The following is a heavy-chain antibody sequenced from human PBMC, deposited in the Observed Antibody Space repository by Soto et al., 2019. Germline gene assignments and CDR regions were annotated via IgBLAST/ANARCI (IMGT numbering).Heavy chain of an antibody. J-gene: IGHJ4*02. CDR2: ISSNSRYI. CDR1: GSTFSSHS. Sequence: EVQLVESGGGLVKPGGSLRLSCAASGSTFSSHSMNWVRQAPGKGLEWVSSISSNSRYIYYADSVKGRFTISRDNAKNSLYLQMNSLRAEDTAVYYCARDLTVGSTTDDFDYWGQGTLVTVSS. CDR3: ARDLTVGSTTDDFDY. V-gene: IGHV3-21*01. D-gene: IGHD1-26*01.